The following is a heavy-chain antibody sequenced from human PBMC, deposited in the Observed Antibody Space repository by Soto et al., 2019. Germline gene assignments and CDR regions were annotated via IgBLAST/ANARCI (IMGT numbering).Heavy chain of an antibody. CDR3: ARAPYSNPNWFEP. V-gene: IGHV3-21*01. CDR2: ISSSSSYI. D-gene: IGHD6-13*01. CDR1: GFTFSSYS. Sequence: GGSLRLSCAASGFTFSSYSMNWVRQAPGKGLEWVSSISSSSSYIYYADSVKGRSTISRDNAKNSLYLQMNSLRAEDTAVYDGARAPYSNPNWFEPWGQGTLVNVSS. J-gene: IGHJ5*02.